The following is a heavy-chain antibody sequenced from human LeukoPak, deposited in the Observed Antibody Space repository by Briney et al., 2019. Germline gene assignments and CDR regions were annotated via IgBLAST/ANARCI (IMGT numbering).Heavy chain of an antibody. CDR2: ISSSSSTI. Sequence: GGSLRLSCAASGLTVSSYSMNWVRRAPGKGLEWVSYISSSSSTIYYADSVKGRFTISRDNAKNSLYLQMNSLRDEDTAVYYCARARASGRSGFDYWGQGTLVTVSP. CDR3: ARARASGRSGFDY. CDR1: GLTVSSYS. V-gene: IGHV3-48*02. D-gene: IGHD2-15*01. J-gene: IGHJ4*02.